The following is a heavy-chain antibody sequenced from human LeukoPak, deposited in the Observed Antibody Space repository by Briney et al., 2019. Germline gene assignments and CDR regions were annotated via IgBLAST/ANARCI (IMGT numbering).Heavy chain of an antibody. Sequence: GGSLRLSCAVSGFTFSSYDMSWVRQAPGKGLEWASGISGSGGSTHYADSVKGRFTISRDNAKNSLYLQMNSLRAEDTAVYYCAELGITMIGGVWGKGTTVTISS. CDR3: AELGITMIGGV. J-gene: IGHJ6*04. V-gene: IGHV3-23*01. CDR1: GFTFSSYD. D-gene: IGHD3-10*02. CDR2: ISGSGGST.